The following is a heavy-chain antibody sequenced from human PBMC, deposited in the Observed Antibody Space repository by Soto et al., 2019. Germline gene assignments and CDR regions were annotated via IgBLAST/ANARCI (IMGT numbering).Heavy chain of an antibody. CDR1: GGSVSSGHYY. Sequence: QVQLQESGPGLVRPSETLSLTCAVSGGSVSSGHYYWSWSRQPPGKGLEWIGFIYYSGSTSYNPFLKSRVTISVDTSKNQFSLKMSSVTAADTAVYYCARSGAGSGWLGGQGTLVTVSS. J-gene: IGHJ4*02. D-gene: IGHD6-19*01. V-gene: IGHV4-61*01. CDR2: IYYSGST. CDR3: ARSGAGSGWL.